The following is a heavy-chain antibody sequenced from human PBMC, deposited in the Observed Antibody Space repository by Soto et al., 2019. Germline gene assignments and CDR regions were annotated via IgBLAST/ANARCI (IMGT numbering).Heavy chain of an antibody. CDR1: GGSISSYY. J-gene: IGHJ6*02. CDR2: IYYSGST. CDR3: ARVGAIRREAALYYYYGMDV. V-gene: IGHV4-59*01. Sequence: PSETLSLTCTVSGGSISSYYWIWIRRPPGKGLEWIGYIYYSGSTNYNPSLKSRVTISVDTSKNQFSLKLSSVTAADTAVYYCARVGAIRREAALYYYYGMDVWGQGTTVTVSS. D-gene: IGHD6-13*01.